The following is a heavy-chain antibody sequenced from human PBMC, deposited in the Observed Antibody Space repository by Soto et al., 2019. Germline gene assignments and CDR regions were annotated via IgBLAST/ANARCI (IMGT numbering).Heavy chain of an antibody. CDR3: ALAARRDVLGWFDP. Sequence: ASVKVSCKASGYTFTGYYMHWVRQAPGQGLEWMGWINPNSGSTNYAQKFQGWVTMTRDTSISTAYMELSRLRSDDTAVYYCALAARRDVLGWFDPWGQGTLVTVSS. J-gene: IGHJ5*02. CDR2: INPNSGST. CDR1: GYTFTGYY. D-gene: IGHD2-8*01. V-gene: IGHV1-2*04.